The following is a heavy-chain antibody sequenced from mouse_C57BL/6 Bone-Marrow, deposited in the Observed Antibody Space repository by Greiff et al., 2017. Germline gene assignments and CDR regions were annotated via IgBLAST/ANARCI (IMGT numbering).Heavy chain of an antibody. Sequence: EVNVVESGGDLVKPGGSLKLSCAASGFTFSSYGMSWVRQTPDKRLEWVATISSGGSYTYYPDSVKGRFTISRDNAKNTLYLQMSSLKSEDTAMYYCCYGNYDYWGQGTTLTVSS. V-gene: IGHV5-6*01. CDR1: GFTFSSYG. CDR2: ISSGGSYT. J-gene: IGHJ2*01. CDR3: CYGNYDY. D-gene: IGHD2-1*01.